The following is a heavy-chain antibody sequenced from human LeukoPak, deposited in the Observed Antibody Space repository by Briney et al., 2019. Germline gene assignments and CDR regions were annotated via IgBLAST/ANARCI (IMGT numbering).Heavy chain of an antibody. V-gene: IGHV4-34*01. CDR1: GGSFSGYY. CDR3: ARRGYSYGYLWGGFDY. CDR2: INHSGST. D-gene: IGHD5-18*01. Sequence: PSETLSLTRAVSGGSFSGYYWSWIRQPPGRGLEWIGEINHSGSTNYNPSLKSRVTISVDTSKNQFSLMLSSVTAADTAVYYCARRGYSYGYLWGGFDYWGQGTLVTVSS. J-gene: IGHJ4*02.